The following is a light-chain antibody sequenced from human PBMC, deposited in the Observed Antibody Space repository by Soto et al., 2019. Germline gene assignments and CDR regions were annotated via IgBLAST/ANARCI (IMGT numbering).Light chain of an antibody. V-gene: IGKV1-5*01. Sequence: DIQMTQSPSTLSASVGDRVTITCRASQSISSWLAWYQQKPGKAPKLLIYDASSLESGVPSRFSGSGYGTEYTLTLSSVQVNDFATDYCQQYISYSPWAFGQGTKVEIK. CDR3: QQYISYSPWA. CDR2: DAS. J-gene: IGKJ1*01. CDR1: QSISSW.